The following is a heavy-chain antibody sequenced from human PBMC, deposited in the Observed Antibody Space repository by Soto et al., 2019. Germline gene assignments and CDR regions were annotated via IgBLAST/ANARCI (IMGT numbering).Heavy chain of an antibody. V-gene: IGHV3-74*01. D-gene: IGHD2-2*01. CDR3: APAGNYRIDN. Sequence: PGGSLRLSCAASAFSFSTSWMHWVRQAPGEGLVWVSRINPDGRTINYADSVKGRFTISRDNAKNTLYLQMNILRVEDTAVYFCAPAGNYRIDNWGLGTLVTVSA. CDR2: INPDGRTI. CDR1: AFSFSTSW. J-gene: IGHJ4*02.